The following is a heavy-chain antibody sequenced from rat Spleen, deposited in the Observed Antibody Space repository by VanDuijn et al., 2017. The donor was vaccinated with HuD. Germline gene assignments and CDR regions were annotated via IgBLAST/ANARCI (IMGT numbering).Heavy chain of an antibody. CDR2: ITKSGGST. D-gene: IGHD4-6*01. J-gene: IGHJ2*01. V-gene: IGHV5-27*01. CDR1: GFTFSNYG. CDR3: TTVERTYFRH. Sequence: EVQLVESGGGLVQPGRSLKLSCAASGFTFSNYGMAWVRQAPTKGLEWVASITKSGGSTYYRDSVRGRFTISRDNAKSTLYLQMDSLRSEDTATYYCTTVERTYFRHWGQGVMVTVSS.